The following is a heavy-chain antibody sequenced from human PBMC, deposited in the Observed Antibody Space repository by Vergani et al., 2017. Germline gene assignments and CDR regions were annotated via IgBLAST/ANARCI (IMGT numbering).Heavy chain of an antibody. J-gene: IGHJ5*01. CDR2: IKSKTDGGTT. D-gene: IGHD2-2*01. CDR1: GFTFSNAW. CDR3: ARNPTTSCSAGCWFEY. V-gene: IGHV3-15*01. Sequence: EVQLVESGGGLVKPGGSLRLSCAASGFTFSNAWMSWVRQAPGKGLEWVGRIKSKTDGGTTDYAAPVKGRFTISRDDSKNTLYLQMNSLKTEDTAVYYCARNPTTSCSAGCWFEYWGQGTQVIVSS.